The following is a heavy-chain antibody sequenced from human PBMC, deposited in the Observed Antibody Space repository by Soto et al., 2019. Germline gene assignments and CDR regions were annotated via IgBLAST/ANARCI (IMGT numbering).Heavy chain of an antibody. CDR1: GFTFSSYV. CDR2: ISGGVTSA. J-gene: IGHJ4*02. Sequence: EVQLLESGGGLVQPGGSLRLSCAASGFTFSSYVMTWVRQAPGKGLEWVSAISGGVTSAYYADSVKGRFTISRDNSKNMLYVQMTSLRAEDTAVYYCARGGSAMVPNDYWGQGTLVTVSS. V-gene: IGHV3-23*01. D-gene: IGHD5-18*01. CDR3: ARGGSAMVPNDY.